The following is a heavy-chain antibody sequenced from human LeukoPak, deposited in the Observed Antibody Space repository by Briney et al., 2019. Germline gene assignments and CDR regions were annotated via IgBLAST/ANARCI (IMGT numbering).Heavy chain of an antibody. CDR1: GYSISSGYY. CDR2: IYHSGST. Sequence: SETLSLTCTVSGYSISSGYYWGWIRQPPGKGLEWIGCIYHSGSTYYNPSLKSRVTMSVDTSKNQFSLKLSSVTAADTAVYYCARGDSSSWYYFDYWGQGALVTVSS. CDR3: ARGDSSSWYYFDY. V-gene: IGHV4-38-2*02. J-gene: IGHJ4*02. D-gene: IGHD6-13*01.